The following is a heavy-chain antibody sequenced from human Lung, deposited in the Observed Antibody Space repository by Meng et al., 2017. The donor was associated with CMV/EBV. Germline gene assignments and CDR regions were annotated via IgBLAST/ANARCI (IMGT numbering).Heavy chain of an antibody. Sequence: SGFTFSSYAMSWVRQAPGKGLEWVSAISGSGGSTYYADSVKGRFTISRDNSKNTLYLQMNSLRAEDTAVYYCAKPNRRVVAATPATYWGQGTLVTVSS. V-gene: IGHV3-23*01. D-gene: IGHD2-15*01. CDR1: GFTFSSYA. CDR3: AKPNRRVVAATPATY. J-gene: IGHJ4*02. CDR2: ISGSGGST.